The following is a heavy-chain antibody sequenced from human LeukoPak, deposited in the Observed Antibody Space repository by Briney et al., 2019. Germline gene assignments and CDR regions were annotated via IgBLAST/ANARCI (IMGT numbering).Heavy chain of an antibody. CDR1: GGYFRGYY. D-gene: IGHD3-3*01. Sequence: SETLSLTRAVYGGYFRGYYRSWIRQPPGKGPEWIGEINHSGSTNYNPSPKSRVTISVDTSKNQFSLKLSSVTAADPAVYYCARAQNYDFWSGSPRYYYMDVWGKGTTVTVSS. CDR2: INHSGST. V-gene: IGHV4-34*01. CDR3: ARAQNYDFWSGSPRYYYMDV. J-gene: IGHJ6*03.